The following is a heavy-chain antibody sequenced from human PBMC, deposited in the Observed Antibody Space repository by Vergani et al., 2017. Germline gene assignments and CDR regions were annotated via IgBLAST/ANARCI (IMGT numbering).Heavy chain of an antibody. Sequence: QVHLVESGGGVVQPGRSLTLSCVASGFSFRGHGMYWVRQAPGKGLEWVVGISFDGTNEYYPDLVKGRFTISRDIAKNTLYLQVRSLRLEDTGVYHCVRDRGLCAGGRCYTEAWDSWGQGTPVTVSS. CDR3: VRDRGLCAGGRCYTEAWDS. D-gene: IGHD2-2*02. V-gene: IGHV3-30*03. J-gene: IGHJ4*02. CDR1: GFSFRGHG. CDR2: ISFDGTNE.